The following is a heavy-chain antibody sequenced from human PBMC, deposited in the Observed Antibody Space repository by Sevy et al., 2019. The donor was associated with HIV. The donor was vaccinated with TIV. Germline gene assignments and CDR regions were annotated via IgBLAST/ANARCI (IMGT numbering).Heavy chain of an antibody. CDR1: GGTFSSYA. V-gene: IGHV1-69*13. CDR2: IIPIFGTA. D-gene: IGHD6-6*01. J-gene: IGHJ4*02. Sequence: ASVKVSCKASGGTFSSYAISWVRQAPGQGLEWMGGIIPIFGTANYAQKFQGRVTITADESTSTAYMELGSLRSEDTAVYYCARDASSSSYFDYWGQGTLVTVSS. CDR3: ARDASSSSYFDY.